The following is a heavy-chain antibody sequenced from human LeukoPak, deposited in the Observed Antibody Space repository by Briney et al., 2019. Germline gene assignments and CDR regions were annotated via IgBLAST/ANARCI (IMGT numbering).Heavy chain of an antibody. Sequence: SETLSLTCTVSGGSISSHYWSWIRQPPGKGLEWIGYIYYSGSTNYNPSLKRRVTISVDTSKNQFSLKLSSVTAADTAVYYCARDNWLWSLDYWGQGTLVTVSS. CDR1: GGSISSHY. J-gene: IGHJ4*02. D-gene: IGHD5-18*01. V-gene: IGHV4-59*11. CDR2: IYYSGST. CDR3: ARDNWLWSLDY.